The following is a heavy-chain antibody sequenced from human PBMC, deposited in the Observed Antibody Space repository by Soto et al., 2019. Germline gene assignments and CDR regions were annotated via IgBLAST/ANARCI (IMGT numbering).Heavy chain of an antibody. D-gene: IGHD1-26*01. V-gene: IGHV3-7*01. CDR1: GFTFSAYC. J-gene: IGHJ4*02. CDR3: TRGGSSSESYCCFEY. CDR2: IKQDGSEK. Sequence: ESGGGLVRPGGSLRLSCAASGFTFSAYCMSWVRQAPGKGLEWVANIKQDGSEKYYVDSVKGRFTISRDNAENALYLQMNSLRSEATAVYYCTRGGSSSESYCCFEYWGQRTLVTVSS.